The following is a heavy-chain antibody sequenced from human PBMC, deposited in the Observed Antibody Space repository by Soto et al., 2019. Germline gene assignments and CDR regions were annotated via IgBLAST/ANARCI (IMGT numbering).Heavy chain of an antibody. CDR2: IYYSGST. V-gene: IGHV4-31*03. CDR1: GGSISSGGYY. D-gene: IGHD2-2*01. CDR3: ARDSVLVGDAFDI. Sequence: QVQLQESGPGLVKPSQTLSLTCTVSGGSISSGGYYWSWLRQHPGKGLEWIGYIYYSGSTYYNPSLKSRVTISVDTSKNQFSLKLSSVTAADTAVYYCARDSVLVGDAFDIWGQGTMVTVSS. J-gene: IGHJ3*02.